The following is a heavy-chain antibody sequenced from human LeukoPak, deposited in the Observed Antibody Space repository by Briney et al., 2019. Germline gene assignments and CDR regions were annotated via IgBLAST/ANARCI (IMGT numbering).Heavy chain of an antibody. D-gene: IGHD3-3*01. Sequence: SETLSLTCTVSGGSISSSSYYWGWIRQPPGKGLEWIGSIYYSGSTYYNPSLKSRVTISVDTSKNQFSLKLSSVTAADTAVYYCASGGADYYDFWSGYHNWFDPWGQGTLVTVSS. J-gene: IGHJ5*02. CDR1: GGSISSSSYY. CDR2: IYYSGST. CDR3: ASGGADYYDFWSGYHNWFDP. V-gene: IGHV4-39*01.